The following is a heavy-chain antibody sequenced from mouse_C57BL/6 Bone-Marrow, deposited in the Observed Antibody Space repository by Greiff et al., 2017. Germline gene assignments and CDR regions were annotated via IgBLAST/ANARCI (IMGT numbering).Heavy chain of an antibody. V-gene: IGHV5-17*01. CDR1: GFTFSDYG. D-gene: IGHD3-1*01. CDR3: ARPVGAMDY. Sequence: DVKLVESGGGLVKPGGSLKLSCAASGFTFSDYGMHWVRQAPEKGLEWVAYISSGSSTIDYADTVKGRFTISRDNAKNTLFLQMTSLRSEDTAMYYWARPVGAMDYWGQGTSVTVSS. J-gene: IGHJ4*01. CDR2: ISSGSSTI.